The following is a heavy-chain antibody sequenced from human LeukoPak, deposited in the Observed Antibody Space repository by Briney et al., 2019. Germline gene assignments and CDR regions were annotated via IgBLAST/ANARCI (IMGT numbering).Heavy chain of an antibody. V-gene: IGHV3-7*04. D-gene: IGHD3-3*01. CDR2: IKQDGSEK. CDR1: GFTFSSYW. CDR3: ATDVQYYDFWSGYYAEYYMDV. Sequence: GGSLRLSCAASGFTFSSYWMSWVRQAPGKGLEWVANIKQDGSEKYYVDSVKGRFTISRDNAKNSLYLQMNSLRAEDTAVYYCATDVQYYDFWSGYYAEYYMDVWGKGTTVTVSS. J-gene: IGHJ6*03.